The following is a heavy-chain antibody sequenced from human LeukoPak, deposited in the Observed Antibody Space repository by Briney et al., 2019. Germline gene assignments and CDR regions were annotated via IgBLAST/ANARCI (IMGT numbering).Heavy chain of an antibody. J-gene: IGHJ3*02. CDR2: IYHSGST. CDR1: GGSISSGGYS. D-gene: IGHD5-18*01. V-gene: IGHV4-30-2*01. Sequence: SQTLSLTCAVSGGSISSGGYSWSWIRQPPGKGLEWIGYIYHSGSTYYNPSLKSRVTISVDRSKNQFSLKLSSVTVADTAVYYCATNSYGSTDAFDIWGQGTMVTVSS. CDR3: ATNSYGSTDAFDI.